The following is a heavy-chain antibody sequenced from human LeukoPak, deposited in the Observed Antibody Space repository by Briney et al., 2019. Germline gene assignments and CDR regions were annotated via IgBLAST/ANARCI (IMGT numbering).Heavy chain of an antibody. V-gene: IGHV3-21*04. CDR1: GFTFSSYS. CDR2: ISSSSSYI. Sequence: KTGGSLRLSCAASGFTFSSYSMNWVRQAPGKGLEWVSSISSSSSYIYYADSVKGRFTISRDNAKNTLYLQMNSLRAEDTAVYYCAKDPALDYDFWSGYPWGQGTLVTVSS. J-gene: IGHJ5*02. D-gene: IGHD3-3*01. CDR3: AKDPALDYDFWSGYP.